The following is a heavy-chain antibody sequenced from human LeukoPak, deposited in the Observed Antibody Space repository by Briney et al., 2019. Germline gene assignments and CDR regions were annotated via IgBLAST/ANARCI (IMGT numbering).Heavy chain of an antibody. CDR3: ARNRDSSGLGDFDL. CDR1: GGSISSYY. D-gene: IGHD3-22*01. Sequence: SSETLSLTCTVSGGSISSYYWSWIRQPPGKGLEWIGYIYYSGNTNYNPSLKSRVSISIDTSKNQFSLQLGSVTAADTAVYYCARNRDSSGLGDFDLWGRGTLVTVSA. V-gene: IGHV4-59*01. CDR2: IYYSGNT. J-gene: IGHJ2*01.